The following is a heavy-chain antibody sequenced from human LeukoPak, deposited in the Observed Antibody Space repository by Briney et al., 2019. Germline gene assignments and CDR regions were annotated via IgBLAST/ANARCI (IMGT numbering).Heavy chain of an antibody. J-gene: IGHJ4*02. D-gene: IGHD6-13*01. CDR1: GFTFSSYG. CDR3: AKDKGYSSSWYTSDY. CDR2: IRYDGSNK. V-gene: IGHV3-30*02. Sequence: PGGSLRLSCAASGFTFSSYGMYWVRQSPGKGLEWVAFIRYDGSNKYYADSVKGRFTISRDNSKNTLYLQMNSLRAEDTAVYYCAKDKGYSSSWYTSDYWGQGTLVTVSS.